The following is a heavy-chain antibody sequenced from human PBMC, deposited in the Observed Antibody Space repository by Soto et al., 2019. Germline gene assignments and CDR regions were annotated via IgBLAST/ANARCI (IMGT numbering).Heavy chain of an antibody. Sequence: GESLKISCKGCGYSFSSYWIGWVRQMPGKGLEWMGIIYPGESDTRYSPSFQGQVTISADKSISTAYLQWSSLKASDTAMYYCGRHGDSSGYYTKHYYGMDVWGQGTTVTVSS. V-gene: IGHV5-51*01. CDR2: IYPGESDT. CDR1: GYSFSSYW. J-gene: IGHJ6*02. CDR3: GRHGDSSGYYTKHYYGMDV. D-gene: IGHD3-22*01.